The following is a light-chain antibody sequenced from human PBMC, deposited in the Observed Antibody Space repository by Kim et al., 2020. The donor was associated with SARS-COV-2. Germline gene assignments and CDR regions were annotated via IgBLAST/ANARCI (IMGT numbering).Light chain of an antibody. Sequence: ASAQYSVPITSRASPSVSTYLNWFQQTPGKAPKLLFYSASTLPTGVSASFSGTGSGKEFTLTISSLQPEYFATYYCQQSYSMPWTFGLGTKVEIK. J-gene: IGKJ1*01. V-gene: IGKV1-39*01. CDR1: PSVSTY. CDR2: SAS. CDR3: QQSYSMPWT.